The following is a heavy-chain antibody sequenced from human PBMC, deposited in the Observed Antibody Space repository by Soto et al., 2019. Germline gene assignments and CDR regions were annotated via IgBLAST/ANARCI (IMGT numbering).Heavy chain of an antibody. V-gene: IGHV1-8*01. Sequence: QVQLVQSGAEVKKPEAPVKVSCKASGYTFTSYDINWVRQATGKGLEWMGWMNPNSGNTGYAQKFQGRVTMTRNTAISTAYMELSSLRSEDTDVYYCTMTLNVDTGDYWGQGTLGTVSS. CDR1: GYTFTSYD. CDR2: MNPNSGNT. D-gene: IGHD3-22*01. J-gene: IGHJ4*02. CDR3: TMTLNVDTGDY.